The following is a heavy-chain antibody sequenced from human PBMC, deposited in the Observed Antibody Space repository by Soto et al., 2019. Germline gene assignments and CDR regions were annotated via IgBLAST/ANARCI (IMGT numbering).Heavy chain of an antibody. D-gene: IGHD5-18*01. CDR2: INVGTGDT. J-gene: IGHJ4*02. V-gene: IGHV1-3*01. Sequence: QVQLVQSGAEVKKPGASVRVSCKASGYTFTAYAMDWVRQTPGQRLEWVGWINVGTGDTEYSQQFQGRVNITRDTSTRTLYMELSSLRSEHTAVYYCARDVDTSMSAPLDYWGQGSLVTVSS. CDR3: ARDVDTSMSAPLDY. CDR1: GYTFTAYA.